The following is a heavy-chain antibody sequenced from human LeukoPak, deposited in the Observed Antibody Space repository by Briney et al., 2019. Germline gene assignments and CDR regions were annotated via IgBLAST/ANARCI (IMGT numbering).Heavy chain of an antibody. J-gene: IGHJ4*02. CDR3: ARFRLTVTTYAHLDY. CDR1: GFTFSDYY. D-gene: IGHD4-17*01. V-gene: IGHV3-11*01. Sequence: GGSLRLSCAASGFTFSDYYMSWIRQAPGKGLEWVSYISSSGSTIDYADSVKGRFTISRDNAKNSLYLQMNSLRAEDTAVYYCARFRLTVTTYAHLDYWGQGTLVTVSS. CDR2: ISSSGSTI.